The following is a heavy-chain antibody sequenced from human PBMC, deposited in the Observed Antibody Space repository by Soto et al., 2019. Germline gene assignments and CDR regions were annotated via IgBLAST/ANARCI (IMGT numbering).Heavy chain of an antibody. V-gene: IGHV1-2*02. D-gene: IGHD3-22*01. Sequence: AASVKVSWKASGYGFTGYFLNWVRQAPGQGLEWMGWINPNSVGTKYAQKFEGRVTLTSDTSSRTAYLEVSRLKPDDSAVYFCVRELTLTRPVAGYFYGLDVWGQGTTVTVSS. CDR2: INPNSVGT. J-gene: IGHJ6*02. CDR3: VRELTLTRPVAGYFYGLDV. CDR1: GYGFTGYF.